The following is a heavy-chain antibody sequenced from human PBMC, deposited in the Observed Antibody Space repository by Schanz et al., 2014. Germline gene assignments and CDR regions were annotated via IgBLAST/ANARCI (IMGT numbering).Heavy chain of an antibody. V-gene: IGHV1-69*02. Sequence: QVQLVQSGAEVKKPGSSVKVSCKASGGTFSTYTISWVRQAPGQGLEWMGRIIPIHGIVNYAQRFQDRVRITADKSTSTAYMELSSLRYEDTALYYCARGTMPGTFDIWGQGTMXTVSS. CDR1: GGTFSTYT. J-gene: IGHJ3*02. D-gene: IGHD2-2*01. CDR3: ARGTMPGTFDI. CDR2: IIPIHGIV.